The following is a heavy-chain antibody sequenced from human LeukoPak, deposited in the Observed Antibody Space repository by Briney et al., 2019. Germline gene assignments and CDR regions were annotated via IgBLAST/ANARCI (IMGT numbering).Heavy chain of an antibody. CDR2: INHSGST. V-gene: IGHV4-34*01. CDR3: ARDPGGIAARLLKFDP. D-gene: IGHD6-6*01. J-gene: IGHJ5*02. Sequence: PSETLSLTLPVNGGFYRGYFWSGMRPPRSRGVAGVGEINHSGSTNYNPSLKSRVTISVNTSKNQSSLKLSSVTAADTAVYYCARDPGGIAARLLKFDPWGQGTLVTVSS. CDR1: GGFYRGYF.